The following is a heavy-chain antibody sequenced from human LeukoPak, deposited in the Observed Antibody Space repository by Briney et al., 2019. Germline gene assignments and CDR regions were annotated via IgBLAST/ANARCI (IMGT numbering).Heavy chain of an antibody. CDR1: GFTFSDYY. CDR2: ISSSGSTI. CDR3: ARVRSLPAWYFDL. D-gene: IGHD1-14*01. V-gene: IGHV3-11*01. Sequence: GGSLRLSCAASGFTFSDYYMSWIRQAPGKGLEWVSYISSSGSTIYYADSVKGRFTISRDNAKNSLYLQMNSLRAEDTAVYCCARVRSLPAWYFDLWGRGTLVTVSS. J-gene: IGHJ2*01.